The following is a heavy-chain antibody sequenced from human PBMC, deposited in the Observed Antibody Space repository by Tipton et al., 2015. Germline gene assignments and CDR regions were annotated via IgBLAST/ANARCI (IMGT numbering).Heavy chain of an antibody. CDR1: AYSISSDYY. V-gene: IGHV3-53*01. Sequence: GLVKPSETLSLTCAVSAYSISSDYYWGWIRQPPGKGLEWVSVIYSGGSTYYADSVKGRFTISRDNSKNTLYLQMNSLRAEDTAVYYCARPVYSSGWSPFDYWGQGTLVTVSS. CDR3: ARPVYSSGWSPFDY. J-gene: IGHJ4*02. D-gene: IGHD6-19*01. CDR2: IYSGGST.